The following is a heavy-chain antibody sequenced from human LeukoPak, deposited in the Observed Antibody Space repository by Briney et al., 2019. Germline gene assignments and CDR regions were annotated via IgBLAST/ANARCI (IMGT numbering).Heavy chain of an antibody. CDR1: GFTFSDHF. D-gene: IGHD6-19*01. Sequence: GGSLRLSCAVSGFTFSDHFLDWVRQAPGKWLEWVGRSRNKAKSYTTAYAASVKRRLTISRGDSKNSLYLPMNSLETEDTAVYYCVRVGSVSGSDYLDYWGQGTLVTVSS. V-gene: IGHV3-72*01. J-gene: IGHJ4*02. CDR3: VRVGSVSGSDYLDY. CDR2: SRNKAKSYTT.